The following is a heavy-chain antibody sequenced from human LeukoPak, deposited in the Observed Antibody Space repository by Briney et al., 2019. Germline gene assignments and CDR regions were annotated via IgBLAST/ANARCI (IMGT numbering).Heavy chain of an antibody. CDR3: ARGGQGGIPFDY. CDR1: GGSISSYY. J-gene: IGHJ4*02. CDR2: IYYSGST. Sequence: SETLSLTRTVSGGSISSYYWSWIRQPPGKGLEWIGYIYYSGSTNYNPSLKSRVTISVDTSKNQFSLKLSSVTAADTAVYYCARGGQGGIPFDYWGQGTLVTVSS. V-gene: IGHV4-59*01. D-gene: IGHD2-15*01.